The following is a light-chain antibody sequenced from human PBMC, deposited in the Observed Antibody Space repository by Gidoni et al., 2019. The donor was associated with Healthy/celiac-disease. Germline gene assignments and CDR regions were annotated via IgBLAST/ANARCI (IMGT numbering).Light chain of an antibody. CDR3: QQRSNWPPT. Sequence: VLTQSPATLSLSPGERATLSCRASQSVSSYLAWYQQKPGQAPRLLIYDASNRATGIPARFSGSGSGTDFTLTISSLEPEDFAVYYCQQRSNWPPTFGGGTKVEIK. CDR2: DAS. J-gene: IGKJ4*01. CDR1: QSVSSY. V-gene: IGKV3-11*01.